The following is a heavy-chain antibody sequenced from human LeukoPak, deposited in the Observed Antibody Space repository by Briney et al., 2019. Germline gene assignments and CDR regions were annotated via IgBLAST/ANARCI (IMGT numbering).Heavy chain of an antibody. V-gene: IGHV3-30-3*01. J-gene: IGHJ4*02. CDR2: DGNNK. D-gene: IGHD3-10*01. Sequence: PVRSLRLSCAASGYTFTFYAMHWVRQGPGKGLEWVAVDGNNKYYADSVEGRFTISRDNSKSTLYLQLNSLRPEDTAVYYCASGDYFGSGSPGYYFDYWGQGTLVTVSS. CDR3: ASGDYFGSGSPGYYFDY. CDR1: GYTFTFYA.